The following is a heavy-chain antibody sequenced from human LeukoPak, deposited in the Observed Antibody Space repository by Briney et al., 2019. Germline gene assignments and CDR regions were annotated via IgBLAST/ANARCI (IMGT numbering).Heavy chain of an antibody. J-gene: IGHJ4*02. CDR1: GFTFSDFN. CDR3: ARDRWLRVIDY. D-gene: IGHD5-24*01. V-gene: IGHV3-21*01. CDR2: ITDSSTYA. Sequence: PGGSLRLSCAASGFTFSDFNMNWVRQAPGKGLEWVSSITDSSTYAFYADSVKGRFTISRDNAKNSLYLQMDSLRAEDTAVYYCARDRWLRVIDYWGRGTPVTVSS.